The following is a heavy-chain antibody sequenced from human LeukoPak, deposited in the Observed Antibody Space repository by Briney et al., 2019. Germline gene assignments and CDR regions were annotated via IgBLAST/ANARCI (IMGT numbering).Heavy chain of an antibody. CDR3: AKRGAGSGGLHY. CDR1: GFTFNLYA. Sequence: GGSLRLSCAASGFTFNLYAMIWVRQAPGKGLEWVSTFYETLKTDYADSVKGRFTISRDTSNNMLYLQMNSLRTEDTAIYYCAKRGAGSGGLHYWGQGTLVTVSS. V-gene: IGHV3-23*01. D-gene: IGHD6-19*01. CDR2: FYETLKT. J-gene: IGHJ4*02.